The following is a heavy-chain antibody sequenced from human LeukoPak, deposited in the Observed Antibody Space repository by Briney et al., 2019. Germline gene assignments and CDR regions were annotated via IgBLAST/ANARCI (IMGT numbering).Heavy chain of an antibody. CDR2: IRGSGNST. Sequence: PGGSLRLSCAASGFTFSSYWMHWVRQAPGKGLEWVSGIRGSGNSTYYADSVKGRFTMSRDNSKNTLYMQMNSLRDEDTAVYYCAKDNGYIYAWDYWGQGTLVTVSS. D-gene: IGHD5-18*01. CDR1: GFTFSSYW. CDR3: AKDNGYIYAWDY. J-gene: IGHJ4*02. V-gene: IGHV3-23*01.